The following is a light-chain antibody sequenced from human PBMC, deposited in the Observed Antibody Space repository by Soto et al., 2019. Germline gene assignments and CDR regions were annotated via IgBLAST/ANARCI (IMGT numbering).Light chain of an antibody. V-gene: IGKV3-20*01. CDR2: GAS. CDR3: HQYGSSPLT. CDR1: QSGTSSF. J-gene: IGKJ3*01. Sequence: EIVLTQSPGTLSLSPGERAILTCMASQSGTSSFLAWYQQRPGQAPRLLIYGASTRASGIQDMFSGSESGTDVTLINSRPAPEDFAKYYCHQYGSSPLTFGPGTKVDIK.